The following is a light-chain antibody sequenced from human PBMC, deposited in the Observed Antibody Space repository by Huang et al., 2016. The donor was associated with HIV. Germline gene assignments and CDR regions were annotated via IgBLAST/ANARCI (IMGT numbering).Light chain of an antibody. CDR2: TTS. V-gene: IGKV1-39*01. CDR3: QQSYTTPGT. CDR1: QSIDIF. J-gene: IGKJ2*01. Sequence: DIQMTQSPSSLSASVGDRVTITCRASQSIDIFLNWYQQKPGKAPRLLIYTTSSVQSGVPSRFSGSGSGTDFTLTISDLQPEDFATYYCQQSYTTPGTFGQGTKLDIK.